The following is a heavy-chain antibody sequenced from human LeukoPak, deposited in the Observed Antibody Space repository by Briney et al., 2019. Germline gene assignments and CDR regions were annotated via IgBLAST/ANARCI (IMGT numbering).Heavy chain of an antibody. CDR3: AREVFSYYDSSGYSY. CDR1: GYTFTSYG. Sequence: ASVKVSCKASGYTFTSYGISWVRQAPGQGLEWMGWISAYNGNTNYAQKLQGRVTMTTDTSTGTAYMELRSLRSDDTAVYYCAREVFSYYDSSGYSYWGQGTLVTVSS. D-gene: IGHD3-22*01. CDR2: ISAYNGNT. V-gene: IGHV1-18*01. J-gene: IGHJ4*02.